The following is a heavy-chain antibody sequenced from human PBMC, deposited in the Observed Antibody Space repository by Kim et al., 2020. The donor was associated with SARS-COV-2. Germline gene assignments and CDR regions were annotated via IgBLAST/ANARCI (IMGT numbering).Heavy chain of an antibody. CDR3: ARQAASRSSSRFHFDY. J-gene: IGHJ4*02. CDR1: GDSVSSNSAG. Sequence: SQTLSLTCAISGDSVSSNSAGWTWIRQSPTRGLEWLGRTYFVSQWYNDYAVSVKSRIIINADTSKNQFSPQLNSVTPEDTAVYYCARQAASRSSSRFHFDYWGQGTLVTVSS. D-gene: IGHD6-6*01. V-gene: IGHV6-1*01. CDR2: TYFVSQWYN.